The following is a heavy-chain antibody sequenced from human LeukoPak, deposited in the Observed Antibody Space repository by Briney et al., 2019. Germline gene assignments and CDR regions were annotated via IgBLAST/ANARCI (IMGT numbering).Heavy chain of an antibody. CDR3: ARISSSNWYNERGAFDV. J-gene: IGHJ3*01. Sequence: SETLSLTCTVSGGSVSRSPYYWGWIRQPPGKGLEWIGNIYYSGSTYYNPSLKSRVTISVDTSKNQFSLKVTSVTAADTAVYYCARISSSNWYNERGAFDVWGQGTMVTVSS. V-gene: IGHV4-39*07. CDR2: IYYSGST. D-gene: IGHD6-13*01. CDR1: GGSVSRSPYY.